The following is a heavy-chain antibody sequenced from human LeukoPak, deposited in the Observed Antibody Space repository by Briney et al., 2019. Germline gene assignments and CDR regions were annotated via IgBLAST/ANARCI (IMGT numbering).Heavy chain of an antibody. Sequence: GGSLRLSCAASGFTFSDYYMGWIRQAPGKGLECVSYITNSGTTIYYANSVKGRFTISRDNAKNSLYLQMNSLRAGDTAVYYCARRMMDAFDIWGQGTMVTVSS. CDR1: GFTFSDYY. CDR3: ARRMMDAFDI. D-gene: IGHD2-15*01. V-gene: IGHV3-11*04. CDR2: ITNSGTTI. J-gene: IGHJ3*02.